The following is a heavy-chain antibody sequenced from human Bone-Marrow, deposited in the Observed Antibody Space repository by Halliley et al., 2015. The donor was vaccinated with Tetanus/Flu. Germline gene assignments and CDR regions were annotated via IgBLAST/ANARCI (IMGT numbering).Heavy chain of an antibody. CDR2: IGSDGSNE. CDR3: VRDGKPGLGIKFDY. D-gene: IGHD7-27*01. Sequence: WGAYIGSDGSNENYADSVKGRFTISRDNSKNTLYLQMNSLRAEDTAVYYCVRDGKPGLGIKFDYWGQGTLVTVSS. J-gene: IGHJ4*02. V-gene: IGHV3-33*01.